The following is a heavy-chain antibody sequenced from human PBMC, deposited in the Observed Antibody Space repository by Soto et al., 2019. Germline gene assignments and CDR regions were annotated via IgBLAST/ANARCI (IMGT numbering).Heavy chain of an antibody. V-gene: IGHV4-39*01. D-gene: IGHD3-22*01. Sequence: QLQLQESGPGLVKPSETLSHTCTVSGGSITSSSYYWGWIRQPPGKGLEWFGSIYYSGSTYYNLSLKSRVTISVDTSKNQSSLKLSSVTAADTAVYYYATPYYHDSSGPPGRYFQHWGQGTLVTVSS. CDR3: ATPYYHDSSGPPGRYFQH. CDR1: GGSITSSSYY. J-gene: IGHJ1*01. CDR2: IYYSGST.